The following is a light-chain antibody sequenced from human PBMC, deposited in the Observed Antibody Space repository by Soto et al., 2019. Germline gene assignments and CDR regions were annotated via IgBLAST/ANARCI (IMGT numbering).Light chain of an antibody. CDR2: AAS. CDR3: QQSYITPLT. V-gene: IGKV1-39*01. CDR1: QSISSY. J-gene: IGKJ1*01. Sequence: DIQMTQSPSSLSASVGDRVTISCRASQSISSYLNWYQQRPGKAPNLLIYAASSLQSGVPSRFSGSGSGTDFTLTICSLQSGDFATYYCQQSYITPLTFGQGTKVEIK.